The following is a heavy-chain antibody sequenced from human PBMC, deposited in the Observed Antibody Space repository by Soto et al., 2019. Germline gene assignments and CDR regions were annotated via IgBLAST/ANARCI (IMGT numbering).Heavy chain of an antibody. Sequence: QVQLVQSGAEVKKPGSSVKVSCKASGGTFSSYAISWVRQAPGQGLEWMGGIIPIFGTANYAQKFQGRVTITADESTSTAYMELSSLRSEDTAVYYCARDVVDIVVVSAAVGAGMDVWGQGTTVTVSS. D-gene: IGHD2-2*01. CDR3: ARDVVDIVVVSAAVGAGMDV. V-gene: IGHV1-69*01. CDR2: IIPIFGTA. CDR1: GGTFSSYA. J-gene: IGHJ6*02.